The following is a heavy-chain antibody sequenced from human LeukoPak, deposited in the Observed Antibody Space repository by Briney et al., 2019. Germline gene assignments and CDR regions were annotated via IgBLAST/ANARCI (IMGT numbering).Heavy chain of an antibody. CDR3: ARSRSGMDV. J-gene: IGHJ6*04. Sequence: PGGSLRLSCSASGFTFSSYGMHWVRQAPGKGLEWVAVISYDGSNKYYADSVKGRFTISRDNSKNTLYLQMNSLRAEDTAVYYCARSRSGMDVWGKGTTVTVSS. CDR2: ISYDGSNK. V-gene: IGHV3-30*19. CDR1: GFTFSSYG.